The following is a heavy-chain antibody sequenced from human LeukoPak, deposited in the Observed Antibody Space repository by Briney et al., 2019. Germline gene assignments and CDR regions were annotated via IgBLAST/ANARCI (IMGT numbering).Heavy chain of an antibody. D-gene: IGHD3-22*01. CDR3: ARGHRYYDSSGYPIDY. Sequence: SETLSLTCAVYGGSFSGYYWSWIRQPPGKGLEWIGEINHSGSTNYNPSLKSRVTISVGTSKNQFSLKLSSVTAADTAVYYCARGHRYYDSSGYPIDYWGQGTLVTVSS. CDR1: GGSFSGYY. V-gene: IGHV4-34*01. CDR2: INHSGST. J-gene: IGHJ4*02.